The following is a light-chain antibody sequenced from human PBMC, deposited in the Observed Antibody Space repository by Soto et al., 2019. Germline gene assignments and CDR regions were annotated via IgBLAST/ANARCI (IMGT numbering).Light chain of an antibody. CDR1: QDINNC. V-gene: IGKV1-27*01. Sequence: DIQMTQSPSSLSASVGDRVTITCRASQDINNCLAWYQQKPGKVPKLLIYDASTLQSGVPSRFSGSGSGTDFTLTISSLQPEDVASYYCQKYNSVPLTFGGGTKVEIQ. J-gene: IGKJ4*01. CDR2: DAS. CDR3: QKYNSVPLT.